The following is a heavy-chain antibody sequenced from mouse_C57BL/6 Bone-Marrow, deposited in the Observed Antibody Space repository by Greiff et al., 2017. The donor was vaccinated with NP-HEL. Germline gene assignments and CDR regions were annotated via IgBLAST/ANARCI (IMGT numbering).Heavy chain of an antibody. J-gene: IGHJ2*01. Sequence: EVQLVESGGGLVQPGGSLKLSCAASGFTFSDYYMYWVRQTPEKRLEWVAYISNGGGSTYYPDTVKGRFTISRDKAKNTLYLQMSRLKSEDTAMYYCARRGITTPPFDYWGQGTTLTVSS. CDR2: ISNGGGST. CDR3: ARRGITTPPFDY. V-gene: IGHV5-12*01. D-gene: IGHD1-1*01. CDR1: GFTFSDYY.